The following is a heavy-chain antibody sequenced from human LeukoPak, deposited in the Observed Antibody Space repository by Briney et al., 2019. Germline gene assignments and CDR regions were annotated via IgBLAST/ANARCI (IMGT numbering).Heavy chain of an antibody. V-gene: IGHV3-15*01. CDR3: TTGRDCGGDCYWFDP. D-gene: IGHD2-21*02. J-gene: IGHJ5*02. Sequence: NTGGSLRLPCAASGFTFSNAWMSWVRQAPGKGLEWVGRIKSKTDGGTTDYPAPVKGRFTISRDDSKNTLYLQTNSLKTEDTAVYYCTTGRDCGGDCYWFDPWGQGTLVTVSS. CDR2: IKSKTDGGTT. CDR1: GFTFSNAW.